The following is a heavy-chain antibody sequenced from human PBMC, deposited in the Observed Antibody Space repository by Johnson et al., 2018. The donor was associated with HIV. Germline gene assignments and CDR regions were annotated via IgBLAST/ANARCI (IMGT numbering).Heavy chain of an antibody. D-gene: IGHD3-10*01. V-gene: IGHV3-7*05. CDR2: IKQDGSEK. CDR3: ARDRGFFSLRARGAFDI. Sequence: VQLVESGGGLVQPGGSLRLSCAASGFTFSSYWMSWVRQAPGKGLEWVANIKQDGSEKYSVDSVKGRFTISRDNAKNSLYLQMNSLRAEDTAVYYCARDRGFFSLRARGAFDIWGQGTMVTVSS. CDR1: GFTFSSYW. J-gene: IGHJ3*02.